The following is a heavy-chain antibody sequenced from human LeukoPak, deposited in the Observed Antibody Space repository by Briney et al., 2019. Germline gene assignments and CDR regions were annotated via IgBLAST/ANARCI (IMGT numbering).Heavy chain of an antibody. Sequence: GGSLRLSCAASGFTFTSYWMHWVRQAPGKGLVWVSRVDGDGSTTTYAASVKGRFTISRDNAKNTLYLQMNSLRAEDTAVYYCARPQHGDLYAFDIWGQGTMVTVSS. V-gene: IGHV3-74*01. CDR2: VDGDGSTT. D-gene: IGHD4-17*01. J-gene: IGHJ3*02. CDR1: GFTFTSYW. CDR3: ARPQHGDLYAFDI.